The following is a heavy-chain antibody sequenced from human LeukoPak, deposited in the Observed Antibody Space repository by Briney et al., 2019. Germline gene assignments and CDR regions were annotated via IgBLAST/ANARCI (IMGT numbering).Heavy chain of an antibody. J-gene: IGHJ4*02. CDR2: IRSKAYGGTT. D-gene: IGHD2-15*01. Sequence: PGGSLRLSCTASGFTFGDYAMSWLRQAPGKGLEWVGFIRSKAYGGTTEYAASVKGRLTISRDDSKSIAYLQMNSLKTEDTAVYYCTRGGDIVVVVAATLDYWGQGTLVTVSS. CDR3: TRGGDIVVVVAATLDY. CDR1: GFTFGDYA. V-gene: IGHV3-49*03.